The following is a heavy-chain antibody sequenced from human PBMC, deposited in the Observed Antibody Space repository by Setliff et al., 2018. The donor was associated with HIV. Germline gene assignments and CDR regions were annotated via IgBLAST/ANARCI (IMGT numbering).Heavy chain of an antibody. Sequence: GASVKVSCKASGYSFTTYAISWVRQAPGQGLEWMGWISAYNGNTNYAQKFQERVTITRDTSTSTAYLDLRSLRSDDTAVYYCAREIYGGNSRPFDYWGQGTLVTVSS. CDR2: ISAYNGNT. J-gene: IGHJ4*02. CDR3: AREIYGGNSRPFDY. CDR1: GYSFTTYA. V-gene: IGHV1-18*01. D-gene: IGHD4-17*01.